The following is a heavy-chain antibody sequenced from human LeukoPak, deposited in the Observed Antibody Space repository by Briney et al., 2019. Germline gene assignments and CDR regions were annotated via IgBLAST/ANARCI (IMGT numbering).Heavy chain of an antibody. CDR3: ARGPVVTITYYYYYYMDV. Sequence: SETLSLTCAVYGGSFSAYYWSWIRQPPGKGLEWIGEINHSGSTNYNPSLKSRVTISVDTSKNQFSLKLISVTAADTAVYYCARGPVVTITYYYYYYMDVWGKGTTVTVSS. D-gene: IGHD2-21*02. J-gene: IGHJ6*03. CDR2: INHSGST. V-gene: IGHV4-34*01. CDR1: GGSFSAYY.